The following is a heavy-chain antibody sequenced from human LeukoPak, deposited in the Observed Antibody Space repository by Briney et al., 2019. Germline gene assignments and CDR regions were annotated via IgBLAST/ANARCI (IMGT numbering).Heavy chain of an antibody. V-gene: IGHV1-69*05. J-gene: IGHJ4*02. CDR2: IIPIFGTA. CDR3: ARDLQFGNYFDY. D-gene: IGHD3-10*01. Sequence: ASVKVSCKASGGTFSSYAISWVRQAPGQGLEWMGRIIPIFGTANYAQKFQGRVTNTTDESTSTAYMELSSLRSEDTAVYYCARDLQFGNYFDYWGQGTLVTVSS. CDR1: GGTFSSYA.